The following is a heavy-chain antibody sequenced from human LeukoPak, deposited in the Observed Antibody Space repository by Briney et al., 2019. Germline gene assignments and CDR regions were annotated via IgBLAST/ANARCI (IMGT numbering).Heavy chain of an antibody. D-gene: IGHD2-15*01. CDR1: GFTFSSYS. J-gene: IGHJ3*02. CDR3: ARAGGTDAFDI. CDR2: ISSSSSYI. Sequence: GGSLRLSCAASGFTFSSYSMNWVRQAPGKGLEWVSSISSSSSYIYYADSVKGRFTISRDNAKNSLYLQMNSLRAEDTAVYYCARAGGTDAFDIWGQGTMVTVSP. V-gene: IGHV3-21*01.